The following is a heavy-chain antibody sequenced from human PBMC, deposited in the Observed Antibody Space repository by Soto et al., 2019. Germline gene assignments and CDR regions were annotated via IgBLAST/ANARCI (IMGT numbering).Heavy chain of an antibody. V-gene: IGHV1-46*01. CDR3: ATEGDLRLYAATVFDY. Sequence: QVRLVQSGAEVKKPGASVKISCETSGYTFTKFHLHWVRQAPGQGLVWVGRINPVGGAANYAQPFQGRVSVTTDTSTSTVYMQLSNLRSEDTAVYYCATEGDLRLYAATVFDYWGQGTLLSVSS. J-gene: IGHJ4*02. CDR2: INPVGGAA. CDR1: GYTFTKFH. D-gene: IGHD2-21*01.